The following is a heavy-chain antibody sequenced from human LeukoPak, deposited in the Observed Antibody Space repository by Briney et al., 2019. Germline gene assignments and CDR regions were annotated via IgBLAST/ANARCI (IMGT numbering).Heavy chain of an antibody. J-gene: IGHJ4*02. CDR3: AKGSSYGYFDYFDY. V-gene: IGHV3-30*18. D-gene: IGHD4-17*01. Sequence: GGSLRLSCAAAGFTFSSYGMHWVRQAPGKGLEWVAVISYDGSNKYYADSVKGRFTISRDNSKNTLYLQMNSLRAEDTAVYYCAKGSSYGYFDYFDYWGQGTLLTVSS. CDR2: ISYDGSNK. CDR1: GFTFSSYG.